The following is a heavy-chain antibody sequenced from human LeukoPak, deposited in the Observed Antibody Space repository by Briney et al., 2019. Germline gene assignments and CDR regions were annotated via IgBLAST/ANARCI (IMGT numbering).Heavy chain of an antibody. CDR1: GFTFSSYA. D-gene: IGHD1-26*01. J-gene: IGHJ4*02. Sequence: GGSLRLSCAASGFTFSSYAMSWVRQAPGKGLERVSAISGSGGSIYYADSVKGRFTISRDNSKNTLYLQMSSLRAEDTAVYYCAKDVGATTGYWGQGTLVTVSS. CDR2: ISGSGGSI. CDR3: AKDVGATTGY. V-gene: IGHV3-23*01.